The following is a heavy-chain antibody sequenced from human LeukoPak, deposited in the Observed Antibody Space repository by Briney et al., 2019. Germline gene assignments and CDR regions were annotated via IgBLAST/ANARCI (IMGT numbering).Heavy chain of an antibody. Sequence: GGSLRLSCAASGFTFSDAWMSWVRQAPGKGLEWVGRIKSKTDGGTTDYAAPVKGRFTNSRDDSKNTLYLQMNSLKIEDTAVYYCARYYGDSGSQYYFDYWGQGTLVTVSS. J-gene: IGHJ4*02. CDR3: ARYYGDSGSQYYFDY. D-gene: IGHD3-22*01. CDR1: GFTFSDAW. V-gene: IGHV3-15*01. CDR2: IKSKTDGGTT.